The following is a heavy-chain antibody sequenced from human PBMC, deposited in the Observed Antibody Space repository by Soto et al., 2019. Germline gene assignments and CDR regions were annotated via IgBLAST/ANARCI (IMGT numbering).Heavy chain of an antibody. CDR3: ARMGVRGAPNLSLSSYFDL. Sequence: QVQLVESGGGVVQPGRSLRLSCAASGFTFSSYAMHWVRQAPGKGLEWVAVISYDGSNKYYADSVKGRFTISRDNSKNPLYLQMNSLRAEETAVYYCARMGVRGAPNLSLSSYFDLWGRGTLVTVSS. V-gene: IGHV3-30-3*01. D-gene: IGHD3-10*01. J-gene: IGHJ2*01. CDR1: GFTFSSYA. CDR2: ISYDGSNK.